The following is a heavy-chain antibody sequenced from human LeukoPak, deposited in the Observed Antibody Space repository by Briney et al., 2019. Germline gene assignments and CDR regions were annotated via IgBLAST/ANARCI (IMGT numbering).Heavy chain of an antibody. D-gene: IGHD6-19*01. Sequence: GGSLRLSCAASGFTFSSYAMHWVRQAPGKGLEWVAVISYDGSNKYYADSVKGRFTISRDNSKNTLYLQMNSLRAEDTAVYYCAVVDSSGWYCHDYWGQGTLVTVSS. CDR1: GFTFSSYA. J-gene: IGHJ4*02. CDR3: AVVDSSGWYCHDY. V-gene: IGHV3-30-3*01. CDR2: ISYDGSNK.